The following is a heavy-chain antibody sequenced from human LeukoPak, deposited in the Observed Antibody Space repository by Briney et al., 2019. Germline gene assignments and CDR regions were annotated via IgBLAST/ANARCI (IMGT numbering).Heavy chain of an antibody. CDR3: ARETLHNWFDP. V-gene: IGHV1-46*01. J-gene: IGHJ5*02. D-gene: IGHD3-16*01. CDR2: INPSGGST. Sequence: ASVKVSCKASGYTFTSYYMHWVRQAPGQGLEWMGIINPSGGSTSYAQKSQGRVTMTRDTSTSTVYMELSSLRSEDTAVYYCARETLHNWFDPWGQGTLVTVSS. CDR1: GYTFTSYY.